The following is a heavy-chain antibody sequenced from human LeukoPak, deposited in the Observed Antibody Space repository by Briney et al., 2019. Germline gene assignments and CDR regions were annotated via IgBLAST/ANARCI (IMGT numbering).Heavy chain of an antibody. CDR1: GFTFRTYG. V-gene: IGHV3-23*01. J-gene: IGHJ4*02. CDR2: FGGSGASV. D-gene: IGHD3-10*01. CDR3: AKSGPYYYDY. Sequence: GGSLRLSCAASGFTFRTYGMSWVRQAPGKGLEWVATFGGSGASVYYADSVKGRFTVSRDNSKNTLYLQMNSLRVEDTAVYYCAKSGPYYYDYWGQGTLVTVSS.